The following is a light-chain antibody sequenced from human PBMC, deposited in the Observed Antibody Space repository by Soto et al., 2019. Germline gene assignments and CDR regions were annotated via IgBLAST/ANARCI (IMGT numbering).Light chain of an antibody. Sequence: QSVLTQPPAASGTPGQRVTISCSGGSSNIGSYTLNWYQQLPGTAPKLLMYGDNRRSSGVPDRFSGSKSGTSASLAISGLQSEDEAAYYCGTWDASLNGGVFGTGTKVTVL. CDR1: SSNIGSYT. CDR3: GTWDASLNGGV. CDR2: GDN. J-gene: IGLJ1*01. V-gene: IGLV1-44*01.